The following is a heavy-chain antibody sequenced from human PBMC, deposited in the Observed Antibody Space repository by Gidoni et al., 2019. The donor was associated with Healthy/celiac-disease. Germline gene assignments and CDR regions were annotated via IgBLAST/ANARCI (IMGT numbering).Heavy chain of an antibody. CDR2: IRSRSSYI. J-gene: IGHJ4*02. Sequence: EVQLVESGGGLVTPGGSLRLSCAASGFTFSSYSMNWVRQAPGKGLEWVSSIRSRSSYIYYADSVKGRFTISRDNAKNSLYLQMNSLRAEDTAVYYCARGAMVQGVIGWRPFDYWGQGTLVTVSS. CDR3: ARGAMVQGVIGWRPFDY. CDR1: GFTFSSYS. D-gene: IGHD3-10*01. V-gene: IGHV3-21*01.